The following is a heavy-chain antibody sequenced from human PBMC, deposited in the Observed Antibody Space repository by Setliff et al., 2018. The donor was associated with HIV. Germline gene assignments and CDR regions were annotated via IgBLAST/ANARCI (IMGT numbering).Heavy chain of an antibody. D-gene: IGHD3-10*01. J-gene: IGHJ4*02. Sequence: GGSLRLSCAASGFSFNNYNMNWVRQAPGKGLEWISYISSSGSSIYYADSVKGRFAISRDNAKNSLYLQLNSLRAEDTAVYYCAKKTAAYTSGSWLHYWGQGTLVTVSS. CDR1: GFSFNNYN. CDR3: AKKTAAYTSGSWLHY. CDR2: ISSSGSSI. V-gene: IGHV3-48*03.